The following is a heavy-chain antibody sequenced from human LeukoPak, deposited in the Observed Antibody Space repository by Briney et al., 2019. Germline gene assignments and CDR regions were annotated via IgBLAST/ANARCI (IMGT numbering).Heavy chain of an antibody. J-gene: IGHJ4*02. CDR1: GGSISSSSYY. D-gene: IGHD6-13*01. V-gene: IGHV4-39*01. CDR3: ARLRRTSIAAAGTGGY. Sequence: SETLSLTCTVSGGSISSSSYYWGWIRQPPGKGLEWIGSIYYSGSTYYNPSLKSRVTISVDTSKNQFSLKLSSVTAADTAVYYCARLRRTSIAAAGTGGYWGQGTLVTVSS. CDR2: IYYSGST.